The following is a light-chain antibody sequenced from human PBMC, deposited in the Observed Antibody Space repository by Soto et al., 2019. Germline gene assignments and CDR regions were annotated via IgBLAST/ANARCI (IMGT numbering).Light chain of an antibody. V-gene: IGKV1-27*01. CDR3: QKYTNVPA. Sequence: DIQMTQSPSSLSASVGDRVTITCRASQGISNYLAWYQQIPGKVPKLLISAASTLQSGVPPRFTCSGSWKDFTLTSSSLHPEDVATYYCQKYTNVPAFGGGTKVEIK. J-gene: IGKJ4*01. CDR1: QGISNY. CDR2: AAS.